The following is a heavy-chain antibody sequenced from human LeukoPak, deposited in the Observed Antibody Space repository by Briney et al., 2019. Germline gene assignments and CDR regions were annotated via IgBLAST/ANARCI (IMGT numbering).Heavy chain of an antibody. CDR2: IHSTGST. Sequence: PSETLSLTCTVSGGSISSNYWSWIRQPAGKGLEWIGRIHSTGSTNYNPSLKSRVSISLDESKNQFSVKLTSVTAADTAVYYCAGGSNGYYYPFGYWGQGALVTFSS. CDR1: GGSISSNY. J-gene: IGHJ4*02. V-gene: IGHV4-4*07. D-gene: IGHD3-22*01. CDR3: AGGSNGYYYPFGY.